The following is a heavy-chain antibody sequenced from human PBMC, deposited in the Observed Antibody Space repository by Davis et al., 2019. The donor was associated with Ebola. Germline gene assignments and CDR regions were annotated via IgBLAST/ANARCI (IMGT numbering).Heavy chain of an antibody. D-gene: IGHD7-27*01. Sequence: GESLKISCAASGFTFRSYRMHWVRQVPGKGLVWVSRINSDGSTTNYADSVKGRFSISRDNAKNTLYRQMNSRRAGDTAVYYCARGALHRDTYWGGGDFYYGLDVWGKGTTVTVSS. CDR1: GFTFRSYR. CDR3: ARGALHRDTYWGGGDFYYGLDV. CDR2: INSDGSTT. V-gene: IGHV3-74*01. J-gene: IGHJ6*04.